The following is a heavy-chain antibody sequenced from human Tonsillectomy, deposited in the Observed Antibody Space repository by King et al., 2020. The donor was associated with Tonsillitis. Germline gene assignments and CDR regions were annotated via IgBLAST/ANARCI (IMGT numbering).Heavy chain of an antibody. V-gene: IGHV2-5*01. D-gene: IGHD3-16*01. CDR1: GFSLSTSGVG. CDR3: ARLTIMMRFGGAQPFDY. Sequence: TLKESGPTLVKPTQTLTLTCTFSGFSLSTSGVGVGWIRQPPGKALEGLALIYWTDDKRYSPSLKTRLTITKDTSKNQVVLTMTNMDPVDTATYYCARLTIMMRFGGAQPFDYWGQGTPVTVSS. CDR2: IYWTDDK. J-gene: IGHJ4*02.